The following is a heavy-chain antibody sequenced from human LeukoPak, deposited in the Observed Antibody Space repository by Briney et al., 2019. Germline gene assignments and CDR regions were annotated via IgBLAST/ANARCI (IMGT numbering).Heavy chain of an antibody. CDR1: GYTFTSYG. Sequence: ASVKVSCKASGYTFTSYGISWVRQAPGQGLEWMGWINPNSGGTNYAQKFQGRVTMTRDTSISTAYMELSRLRSDDTAVYYCARVIGNSGSYAPEGAFDIWGQGTMVTVSS. V-gene: IGHV1-2*02. CDR3: ARVIGNSGSYAPEGAFDI. J-gene: IGHJ3*02. CDR2: INPNSGGT. D-gene: IGHD1-26*01.